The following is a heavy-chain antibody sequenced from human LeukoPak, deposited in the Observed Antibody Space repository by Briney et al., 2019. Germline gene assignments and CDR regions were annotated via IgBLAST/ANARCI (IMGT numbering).Heavy chain of an antibody. CDR2: IYYNGSP. J-gene: IGHJ4*02. CDR1: GGSISSYY. V-gene: IGHV4-59*08. Sequence: SETLSLTCTVSGGSISSYYWSWIRQPPGKGLEWIGYIYYNGSPNYNPSLKSRVTISIDTSKNQFSLKLSSVTATDTAVYYCARHGSDWAFDFWGRGTLVTVSS. CDR3: ARHGSDWAFDF. D-gene: IGHD6-19*01.